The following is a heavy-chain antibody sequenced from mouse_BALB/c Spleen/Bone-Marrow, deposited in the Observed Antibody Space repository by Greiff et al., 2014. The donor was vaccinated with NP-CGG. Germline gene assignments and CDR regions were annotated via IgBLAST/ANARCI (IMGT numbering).Heavy chain of an antibody. CDR3: ASYYYGRAWFAY. V-gene: IGHV14-3*02. CDR2: IDPANGNT. CDR1: GFNIKDTY. D-gene: IGHD1-1*01. Sequence: EVHLVESGAELVKPGASVKLSCTASGFNIKDTYMHWVKQRPEQGLEWIGRIDPANGNTKYDPKFQGKATITADTSSNTAYLQLSSLTSEDTAVYYCASYYYGRAWFAYWGQGTLVTVSA. J-gene: IGHJ3*01.